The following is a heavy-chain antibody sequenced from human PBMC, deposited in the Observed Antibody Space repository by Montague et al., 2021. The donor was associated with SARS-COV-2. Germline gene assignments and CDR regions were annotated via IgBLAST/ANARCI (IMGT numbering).Heavy chain of an antibody. V-gene: IGHV4-31*02. CDR2: IKNSGST. J-gene: IGHJ4*02. D-gene: IGHD6-13*01. Sequence: ECSVKIKNSGSTYYNPSLKSRVTISGDTSKNHFSLRLTSVTAADTAVYYCARGRLATGDFDYWGQGTRVTVSS. CDR3: ARGRLATGDFDY.